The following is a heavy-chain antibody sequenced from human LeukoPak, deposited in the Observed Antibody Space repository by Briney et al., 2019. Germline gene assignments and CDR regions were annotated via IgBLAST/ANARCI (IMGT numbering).Heavy chain of an antibody. CDR2: IYTSGST. CDR3: ARDSTVTNYFDY. D-gene: IGHD4-17*01. J-gene: IGHJ4*02. CDR1: GGSISSSSYY. Sequence: SETLSLTCTVSGGSISSSSYYWGWIRQPPGKGLEWIGRIYTSGSTNYNPSLKSRVTISVDTSKNQFSLKLSSVTAADTAVYYCARDSTVTNYFDYWGQGTLVTVSS. V-gene: IGHV4-39*07.